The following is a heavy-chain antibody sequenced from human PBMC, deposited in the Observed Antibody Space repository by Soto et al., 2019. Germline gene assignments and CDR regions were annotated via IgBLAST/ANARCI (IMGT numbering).Heavy chain of an antibody. CDR2: IYYSGST. J-gene: IGHJ6*03. CDR3: ATRKSTNGGYYYYMDV. D-gene: IGHD2-8*01. V-gene: IGHV4-39*01. Sequence: SETLSLTCTVSGGSISSSSYYWGWIRQPPGKGLEWIGSIYYSGSTYYNPSLKSRVTISVDTSKNQFSLKLSSVTAADTAVYYCATRKSTNGGYYYYMDVWGKGTTVTVSS. CDR1: GGSISSSSYY.